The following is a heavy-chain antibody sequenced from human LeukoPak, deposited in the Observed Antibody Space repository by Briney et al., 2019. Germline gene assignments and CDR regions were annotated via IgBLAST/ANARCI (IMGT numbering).Heavy chain of an antibody. V-gene: IGHV3-23*01. CDR2: INDDGDNR. D-gene: IGHD4-23*01. CDR1: GFSFSRYG. Sequence: PGGTLKLSCTASGFSFSRYGMTWVRQAPGRGLEWVSTINDDGDNRSYADSVKGRFTISRGNSRSTLCLLMNNLRAEDTAVYYCARDGPPVGTMAWGQGTLVTVSS. J-gene: IGHJ4*02. CDR3: ARDGPPVGTMA.